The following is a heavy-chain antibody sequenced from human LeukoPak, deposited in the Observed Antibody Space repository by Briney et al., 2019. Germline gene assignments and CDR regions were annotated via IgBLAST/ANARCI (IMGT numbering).Heavy chain of an antibody. J-gene: IGHJ5*02. CDR3: ARSSVYSSSWYGDRNWFDP. Sequence: SETLSLTCAVYGGSFSGYYWSWIRQPPGKGLEWIGEINHSGSTNYNPSLKSRVTISVDTSKSQFSLKLSSVTAADTAVYYCARSSVYSSSWYGDRNWFDPWVQGTLVTVSS. CDR2: INHSGST. D-gene: IGHD6-13*01. V-gene: IGHV4-34*01. CDR1: GGSFSGYY.